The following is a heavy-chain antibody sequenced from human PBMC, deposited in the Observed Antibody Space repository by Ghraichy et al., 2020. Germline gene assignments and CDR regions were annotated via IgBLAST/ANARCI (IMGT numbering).Heavy chain of an antibody. CDR1: GFSFSSYW. CDR2: INQDGSEK. J-gene: IGHJ6*02. D-gene: IGHD3-10*01. Sequence: GESLNISCAASGFSFSSYWMSWVRQAPGNGLEWVANINQDGSEKYYVDSVKGRFTISRDNAKNSLYLQVNSLRAEDTAVYYCARDVKQFGQPILLYGMDVWGQGTTVTVSS. V-gene: IGHV3-7*03. CDR3: ARDVKQFGQPILLYGMDV.